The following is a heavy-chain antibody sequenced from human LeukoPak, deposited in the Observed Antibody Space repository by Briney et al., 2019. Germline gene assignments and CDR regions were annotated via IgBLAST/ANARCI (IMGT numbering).Heavy chain of an antibody. CDR2: ISGSGGST. CDR1: GFTFSSYA. D-gene: IGHD3-3*01. CDR3: AKDLNDLWSGYRYSFDY. V-gene: IGHV3-23*01. J-gene: IGHJ4*02. Sequence: GGSLRLSCAASGFTFSSYAMSWVRQAPGKGLEWVSAISGSGGSTYYADSVKGRFTISRDNSKNTLYLQMNSLRAEDTAVYYCAKDLNDLWSGYRYSFDYWGQGTLVTVSS.